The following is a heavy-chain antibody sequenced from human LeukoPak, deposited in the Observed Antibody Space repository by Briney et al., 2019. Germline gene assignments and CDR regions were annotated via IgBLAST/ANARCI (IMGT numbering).Heavy chain of an antibody. Sequence: GGSLRLSCAASGFTVSSNYMSWVRQAPGKGLEWVSVIYSGGSTYYADSVMGRFTISRDNSKNTLYLQMNSLRAEDTAVYYCAKEEVMATINFDAFDIWGQGTMVTVSS. V-gene: IGHV3-53*01. CDR2: IYSGGST. CDR3: AKEEVMATINFDAFDI. CDR1: GFTVSSNY. J-gene: IGHJ3*02. D-gene: IGHD5-24*01.